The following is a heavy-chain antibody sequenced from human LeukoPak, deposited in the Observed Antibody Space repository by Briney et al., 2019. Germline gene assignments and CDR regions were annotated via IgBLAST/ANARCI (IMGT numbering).Heavy chain of an antibody. Sequence: SQTLSLTCTVSGGSISSGSYYWSWIRQPAGKGLEWIGRIYTSGSTNYNPSLKSRVTISVDTSKNQFSLKLSSVTAADTAVYYCARESPIAAAGRPRGFDPWGQGTLVTVSS. CDR3: ARESPIAAAGRPRGFDP. V-gene: IGHV4-61*02. CDR2: IYTSGST. CDR1: GGSISSGSYY. D-gene: IGHD6-13*01. J-gene: IGHJ5*02.